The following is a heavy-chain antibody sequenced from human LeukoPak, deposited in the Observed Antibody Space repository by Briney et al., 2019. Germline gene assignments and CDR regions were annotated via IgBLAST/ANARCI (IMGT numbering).Heavy chain of an antibody. CDR2: SSSSGSTI. CDR3: ARVAELLYFDY. CDR1: GFAFSSYE. Sequence: GGSLRLSCAASGFAFSSYEMNWVRQAPGKGLEWVSYSSSSGSTIYYADSVKGRFTISRDNAKTSLYLQMNSLRAEDTAVYYCARVAELLYFDYWGQGTLVPVSS. J-gene: IGHJ4*02. D-gene: IGHD3-10*01. V-gene: IGHV3-48*03.